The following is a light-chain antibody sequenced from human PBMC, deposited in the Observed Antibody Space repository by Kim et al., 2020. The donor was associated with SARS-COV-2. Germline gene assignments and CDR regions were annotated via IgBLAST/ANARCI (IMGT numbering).Light chain of an antibody. V-gene: IGLV3-21*04. CDR3: QVWDSSSDHHYV. Sequence: YELTQPPSVSVAPGKTARITCGGNNIGSKSVHWYQQKPGQAPVLVIYYDSDRPSGIPERFSGSNSGNTATLTISRVEAGDEADYYCQVWDSSSDHHYVFGTGTKVTVL. CDR1: NIGSKS. J-gene: IGLJ1*01. CDR2: YDS.